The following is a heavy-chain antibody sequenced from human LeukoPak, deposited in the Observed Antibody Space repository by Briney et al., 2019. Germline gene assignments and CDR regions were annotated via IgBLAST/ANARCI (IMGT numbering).Heavy chain of an antibody. J-gene: IGHJ4*02. CDR2: INPNSGGT. V-gene: IGHV1-2*02. CDR1: GYTFTGYY. D-gene: IGHD5-12*01. Sequence: ASVKVSCKASGYTFTGYYIHWVRQAPGQGLEWMGWINPNSGGTNYAQKLQGRVTMTTDTSTSTAYMELRSLRSDDTAVYYCARDYEAPAPFDYWGQGTLVTVSS. CDR3: ARDYEAPAPFDY.